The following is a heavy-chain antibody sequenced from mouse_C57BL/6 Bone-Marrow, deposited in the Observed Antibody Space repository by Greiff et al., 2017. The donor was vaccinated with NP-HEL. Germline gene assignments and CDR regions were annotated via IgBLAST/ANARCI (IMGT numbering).Heavy chain of an antibody. V-gene: IGHV3-6*01. CDR3: ARAGITTVVASFDY. D-gene: IGHD1-1*01. Sequence: VQLKESGPGLVKPSQSLSLTCSVTGYSITSGYYWNWIRQFPGNKLEWMGYISYDGSNNYNPSLKNRISITRDTSKNQFFLKLNSVTTEDTATYYCARAGITTVVASFDYWGQGTTLTVSS. J-gene: IGHJ2*01. CDR2: ISYDGSN. CDR1: GYSITSGYY.